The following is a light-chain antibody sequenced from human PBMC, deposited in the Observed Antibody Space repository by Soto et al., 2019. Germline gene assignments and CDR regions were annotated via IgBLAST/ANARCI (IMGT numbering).Light chain of an antibody. CDR2: EAS. CDR3: SLYTSENTYV. J-gene: IGLJ1*01. CDR1: STDFVSYNR. Sequence: QSVLAQPPSVSRSPGQSVTISCTGTSTDFVSYNRVSWYQQPPGTAPKLIIYEASNRPSGVPDRFSGSKSGNTASLTISGLQAADGADYYCSLYTSENTYVFGTGTKVPS. V-gene: IGLV2-18*01.